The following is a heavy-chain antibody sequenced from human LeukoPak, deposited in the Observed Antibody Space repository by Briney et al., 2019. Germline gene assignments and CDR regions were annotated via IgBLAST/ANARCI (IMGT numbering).Heavy chain of an antibody. J-gene: IGHJ3*02. CDR2: FYYRGNT. CDR3: AIRRSDPGAFDI. CDR1: GGSVTNTSGYY. V-gene: IGHV4-39*01. Sequence: KSSETLSLTCSVSGGSVTNTSGYYWAWIRQSPGKRLEWIGSFYYRGNTYYNLSLKSRLTISVDTSKNQFSLKMSSVTATDTAIYYCAIRRSDPGAFDIWGQGTQVTVSS. D-gene: IGHD2-21*02.